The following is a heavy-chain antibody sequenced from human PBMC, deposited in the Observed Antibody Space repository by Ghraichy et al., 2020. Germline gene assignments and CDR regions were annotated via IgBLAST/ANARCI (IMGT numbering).Heavy chain of an antibody. Sequence: ASVKVSCKASGYTFTSYGISWVRQAPGQGLEWMGWISAYNGNTNYAQKLQGRVTMTTDTSTSTAYMELRSLRSDDTAVYYCARSPRTPSLAAAGTKNFDYWGQGTLVTVSS. CDR2: ISAYNGNT. CDR1: GYTFTSYG. V-gene: IGHV1-18*04. D-gene: IGHD6-13*01. CDR3: ARSPRTPSLAAAGTKNFDY. J-gene: IGHJ4*02.